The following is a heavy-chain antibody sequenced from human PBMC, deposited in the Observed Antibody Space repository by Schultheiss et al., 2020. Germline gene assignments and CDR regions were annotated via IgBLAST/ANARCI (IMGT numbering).Heavy chain of an antibody. Sequence: GGSLRLSCAASGFTFSSYGMSWVRQAPGKGLEWVAVTSYDGTYKYYSDSVKGRFTISRDNSKNTLYLQMTSLRVEDTAVYYCARDWYYGSGSFSSWFGPWGQGTLVTGSS. J-gene: IGHJ5*02. V-gene: IGHV3-30*03. CDR3: ARDWYYGSGSFSSWFGP. CDR2: TSYDGTYK. CDR1: GFTFSSYG. D-gene: IGHD3-10*01.